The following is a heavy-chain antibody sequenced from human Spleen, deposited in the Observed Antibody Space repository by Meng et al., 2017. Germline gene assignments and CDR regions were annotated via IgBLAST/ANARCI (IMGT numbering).Heavy chain of an antibody. J-gene: IGHJ4*02. V-gene: IGHV4-34*01. CDR2: TNDGEDT. CDR1: GGSFSGYY. D-gene: IGHD6-19*01. Sequence: QVQLQQGCAGLLKPSDTLSLPCGVSGGSFSGYYWSWIRQPPGKGLEWIGETNDGEDTDYNPSLKSRVTISVDTSKNLFSLSLTSVTAADTAVYYCARGGSGWYSRSYFDYWGQGALVTVSS. CDR3: ARGGSGWYSRSYFDY.